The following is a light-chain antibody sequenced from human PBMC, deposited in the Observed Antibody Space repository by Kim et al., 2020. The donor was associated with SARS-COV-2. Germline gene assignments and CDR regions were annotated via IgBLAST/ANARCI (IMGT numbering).Light chain of an antibody. Sequence: QSALTQPHSVSGSPGQSVTISCTGTNNNVGDSNFVSWYQQHPGKAPNLMIYDVTKRPSGVPDRFSGSKSGNTASLTISVLQAEDEADYYCCSYGGTDTLTVFGGGTQLTVL. CDR1: NNNVGDSNF. J-gene: IGLJ3*02. V-gene: IGLV2-11*01. CDR3: CSYGGTDTLTV. CDR2: DVT.